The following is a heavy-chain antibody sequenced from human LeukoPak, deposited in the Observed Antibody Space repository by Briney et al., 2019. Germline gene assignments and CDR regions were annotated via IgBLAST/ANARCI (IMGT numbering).Heavy chain of an antibody. Sequence: SVKVSCKASGGTVSRYAISWVRQAPGQGLEWMGGIIPIFGTANYAQKFQGRVTITADESTGTAYMELSSLKSEDTAVYYCARDRPGRYCSSISCYSASPFDPWGQGTLVTVSS. CDR3: ARDRPGRYCSSISCYSASPFDP. D-gene: IGHD2-2*02. CDR2: IIPIFGTA. J-gene: IGHJ5*02. V-gene: IGHV1-69*13. CDR1: GGTVSRYA.